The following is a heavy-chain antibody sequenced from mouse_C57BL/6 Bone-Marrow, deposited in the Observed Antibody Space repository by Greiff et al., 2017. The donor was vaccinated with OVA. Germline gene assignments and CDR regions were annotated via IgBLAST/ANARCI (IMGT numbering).Heavy chain of an antibody. CDR2: LSNGGGST. Sequence: EVKLVESGGGLVQPGGSLKLSCAASGFTFSDYYMYWVRQTPEKRLEWVAYLSNGGGSTYYPDTVKGRFTISRDNAKNTLYLQMSRLKSEDTAMYYCARPHGFAYWGQGTLVTVSA. J-gene: IGHJ3*01. CDR1: GFTFSDYY. V-gene: IGHV5-12*01. CDR3: ARPHGFAY.